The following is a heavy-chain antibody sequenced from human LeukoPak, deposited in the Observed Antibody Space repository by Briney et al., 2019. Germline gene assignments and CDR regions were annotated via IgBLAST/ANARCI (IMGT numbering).Heavy chain of an antibody. CDR3: AKDRMRYGDYSFDY. CDR1: GFTFSSYA. J-gene: IGHJ4*02. V-gene: IGHV3-23*01. D-gene: IGHD4-17*01. Sequence: GGFLRLSCAASGFTFSSYAMSWVRQAPEKGLEWVSAISGSGGSTYYADSVKGRFTISRDNSKNTLYLQMNSLRAEDTAVYYCAKDRMRYGDYSFDYWGQGTLVTVSS. CDR2: ISGSGGST.